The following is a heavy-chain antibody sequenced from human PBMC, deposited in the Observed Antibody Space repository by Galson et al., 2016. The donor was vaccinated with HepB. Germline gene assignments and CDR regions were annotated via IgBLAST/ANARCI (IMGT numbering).Heavy chain of an antibody. CDR1: GYTFASFA. V-gene: IGHV1-3*01. Sequence: SVKVSCKTSGYTFASFALHWVRQAPGQRLEWMGWINAGNGKTKYSQKFQDRVTITGDTSASTAYMELSSLRSEDTAVYYCSSSSMTMYYGFDYWGQGTLVTVSS. CDR3: SSSSMTMYYGFDY. J-gene: IGHJ4*02. D-gene: IGHD6-13*01. CDR2: INAGNGKT.